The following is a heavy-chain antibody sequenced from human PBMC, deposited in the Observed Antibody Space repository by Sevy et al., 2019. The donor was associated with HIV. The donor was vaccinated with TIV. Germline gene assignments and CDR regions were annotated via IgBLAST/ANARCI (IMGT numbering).Heavy chain of an antibody. J-gene: IGHJ4*02. V-gene: IGHV3-48*01. CDR1: GFTFSSYS. D-gene: IGHD3-22*01. CDR3: ARGFRRITMIVVVIPHFDY. Sequence: GGSLRLSCAASGFTFSSYSMNWVRQAPGKGLEWVSYISSSSSTIYYADSVKGRFTISRDNAKNSLYLQMNSLRAEDTAVYYCARGFRRITMIVVVIPHFDYWGQGTLVTVSS. CDR2: ISSSSSTI.